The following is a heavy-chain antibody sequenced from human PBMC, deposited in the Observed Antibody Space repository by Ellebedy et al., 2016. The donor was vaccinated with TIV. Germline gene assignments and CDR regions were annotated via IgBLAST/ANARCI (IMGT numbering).Heavy chain of an antibody. Sequence: GESLKISXAASGFTFSSYGMHWVRQAPGKGLEWVSSISSSSSYIYYADSVKGRFTISRDNAKNSLYLQMNSLRAEDTAVYYCARSGRNVDTAMGYWGQGTLVTVSS. CDR2: ISSSSSYI. CDR1: GFTFSSYG. D-gene: IGHD5-18*01. V-gene: IGHV3-21*01. J-gene: IGHJ4*02. CDR3: ARSGRNVDTAMGY.